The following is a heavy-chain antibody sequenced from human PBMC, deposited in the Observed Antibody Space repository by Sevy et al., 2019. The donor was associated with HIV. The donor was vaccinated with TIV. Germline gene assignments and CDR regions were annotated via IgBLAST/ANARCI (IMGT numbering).Heavy chain of an antibody. Sequence: ASVKVSCKASGYTFSDYWIYWIRQAPGQGFEWMGWINPVDNDKRCAQQFQGRVTMTTHTSINTAYMEVYRLTSDDTAVYYCARGGSGGNYWGQGTLVTVSS. D-gene: IGHD3-10*01. CDR1: GYTFSDYW. V-gene: IGHV1-2*02. CDR3: ARGGSGGNY. J-gene: IGHJ4*02. CDR2: INPVDNDK.